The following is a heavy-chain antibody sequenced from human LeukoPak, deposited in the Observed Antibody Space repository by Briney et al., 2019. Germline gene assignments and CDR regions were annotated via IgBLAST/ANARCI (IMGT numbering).Heavy chain of an antibody. V-gene: IGHV3-21*01. J-gene: IGHJ6*02. D-gene: IGHD2-15*01. CDR2: ISSTGTYI. CDR1: GFTFGSYS. CDR3: ASSCSGNTCYSFYYGMDV. Sequence: PGGSLRLSCAASGFTFGSYSMNWVRQAPGKGLEWVSSISSTGTYIYYADSVKGRFTISRDTAKNSLYLQMNSLRAEDTAVYYCASSCSGNTCYSFYYGMDVWGQGTTVTVSS.